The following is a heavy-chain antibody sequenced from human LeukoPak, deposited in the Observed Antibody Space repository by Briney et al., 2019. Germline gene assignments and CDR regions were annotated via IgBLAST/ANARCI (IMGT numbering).Heavy chain of an antibody. CDR3: ARLARGNCYDY. J-gene: IGHJ4*02. CDR2: IKQDGSER. D-gene: IGHD1-26*01. Sequence: GESLILSFAASGFTFSSFWMRWVRQAPGKGLEWVANIKQDGSERYYVDSVKGRFTFSRDNAKNSLDLQMNSLRAEDTAVYYCARLARGNCYDYWGQGTLVTVSS. V-gene: IGHV3-7*01. CDR1: GFTFSSFW.